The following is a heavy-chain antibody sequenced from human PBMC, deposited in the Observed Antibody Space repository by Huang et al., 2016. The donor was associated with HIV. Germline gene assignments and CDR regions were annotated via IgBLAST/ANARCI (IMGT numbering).Heavy chain of an antibody. CDR1: GGSISSSSYY. Sequence: QLQLQESGPGLVKPSETLSLTCTVSGGSISSSSYYWGWIRQPPGKGLEWIGSIYYSGSTYYNPSIKRRGTISVDTAKNQFSLKLSSVTAADTAVYYCARQGGSSWYPTVFDYWGQGTLVTVSS. CDR2: IYYSGST. V-gene: IGHV4-39*01. J-gene: IGHJ4*02. D-gene: IGHD6-13*01. CDR3: ARQGGSSWYPTVFDY.